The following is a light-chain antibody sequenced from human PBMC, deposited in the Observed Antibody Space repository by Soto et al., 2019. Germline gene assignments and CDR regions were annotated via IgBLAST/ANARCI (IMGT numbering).Light chain of an antibody. CDR1: QTVSSY. CDR2: ATS. CDR3: QQSFTTPS. V-gene: IGKV1-39*01. Sequence: DIQMTQSPSSLSASVGERVNITFRASQTVSSYLNWYQQKPGTVPKLLIYATSNLQSGVPSRFSGRGFGTDFTLTISSLQPEDFATYYCQQSFTTPSFGQGTRLEIK. J-gene: IGKJ5*01.